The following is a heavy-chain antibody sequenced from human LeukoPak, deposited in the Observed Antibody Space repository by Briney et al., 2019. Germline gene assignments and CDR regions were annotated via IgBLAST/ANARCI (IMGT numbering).Heavy chain of an antibody. D-gene: IGHD2-21*02. CDR3: AKRGGLPPVDYYYYYMDV. Sequence: GGSLRLSCAASGFTFSSFAMSWVRQAPGKGLEWVSGISGSGGNTYYADSLKGRFTISRDNSKNTLYLQMNSLRAEDTAVYYCAKRGGLPPVDYYYYYMDVWGKGTTVTVSS. CDR1: GFTFSSFA. J-gene: IGHJ6*03. V-gene: IGHV3-23*01. CDR2: ISGSGGNT.